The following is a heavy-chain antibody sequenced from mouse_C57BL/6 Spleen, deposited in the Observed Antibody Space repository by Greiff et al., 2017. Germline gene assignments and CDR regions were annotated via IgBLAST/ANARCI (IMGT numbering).Heavy chain of an antibody. CDR2: IDPETGGT. CDR1: GYTFTDYE. Sequence: VQLQQSGAELVRPGASVTLSCKASGYTFTDYEMHWVKQTPVHGLEWIGAIDPETGGTAYNQKFKGKAILTADKSSSTAYMELRSLTSEDSAVYYCTRSYGSSLGLYFDYWGQGTTLTVSS. CDR3: TRSYGSSLGLYFDY. D-gene: IGHD1-1*01. V-gene: IGHV1-15*01. J-gene: IGHJ2*01.